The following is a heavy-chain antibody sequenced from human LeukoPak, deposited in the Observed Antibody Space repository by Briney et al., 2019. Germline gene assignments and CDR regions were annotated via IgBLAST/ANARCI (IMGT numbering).Heavy chain of an antibody. CDR2: INHSGST. J-gene: IGHJ3*02. Sequence: SETLSLTCAVYGGSFSGYYWSWIRQPPGKGLEWIGEINHSGSTNYNPSLKSRVTISVDTSKNQFSLKLSSVTAADTAVYYCARDLSPNYYDSSGYFWRAFDIWGQGTMVTVSS. CDR3: ARDLSPNYYDSSGYFWRAFDI. D-gene: IGHD3-22*01. V-gene: IGHV4-34*01. CDR1: GGSFSGYY.